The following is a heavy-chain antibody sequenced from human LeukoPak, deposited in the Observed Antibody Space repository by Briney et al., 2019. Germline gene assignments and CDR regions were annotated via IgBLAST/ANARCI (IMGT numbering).Heavy chain of an antibody. J-gene: IGHJ3*02. CDR2: IRYDGSNK. CDR1: GFTFSSYA. V-gene: IGHV3-30*02. D-gene: IGHD3-22*01. Sequence: GGSLRLSCAASGFTFSSYAMHWVRQAPGKGLEWVAFIRYDGSNKYYADSVKGRFTISRDNSKNTLYLQMNSLRAEDTAVYYCAKEFRQTYYYDSPRAFDIWGQGTMVTVSS. CDR3: AKEFRQTYYYDSPRAFDI.